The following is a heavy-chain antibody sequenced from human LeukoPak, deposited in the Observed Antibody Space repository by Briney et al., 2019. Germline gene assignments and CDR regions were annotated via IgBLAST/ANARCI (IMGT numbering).Heavy chain of an antibody. J-gene: IGHJ3*02. CDR1: GGSIRGYY. CDR2: IYYSGRT. D-gene: IGHD1-26*01. V-gene: IGHV4-59*01. CDR3: AREGARWEPSFSAFDI. Sequence: SETLSLTCTVSGGSIRGYYWSWVRQPPGKGLEWIGDIYYSGRTSYNPSLKSRVTISVDTSKSQFSLKLSSVTAADTAVYYCAREGARWEPSFSAFDIWGQGTMVTVSS.